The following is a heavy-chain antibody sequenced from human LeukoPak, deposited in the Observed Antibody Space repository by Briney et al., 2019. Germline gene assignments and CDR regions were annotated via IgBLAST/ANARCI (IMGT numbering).Heavy chain of an antibody. V-gene: IGHV4-39*07. CDR2: IYYSGST. D-gene: IGHD1-7*01. Sequence: SETLSLTCTVSGGSISSSSYYWGWIRQPPGKGLEWIGSIYYSGSTYYNPSLKSRVTISVDTSKNQSSLKLSSVTAADTAVYYCARDHHNWNYGYFDYWGQGTLVTVSS. CDR1: GGSISSSSYY. J-gene: IGHJ4*02. CDR3: ARDHHNWNYGYFDY.